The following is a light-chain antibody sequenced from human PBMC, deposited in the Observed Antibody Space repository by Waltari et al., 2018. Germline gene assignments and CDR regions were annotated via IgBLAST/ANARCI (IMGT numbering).Light chain of an antibody. J-gene: IGKJ1*01. Sequence: AIQMTPSPSSLSASVGDTVTITCRASQGIRNDLGWYQQKPGKAPKLLIYAASNLQSGVPSRFSGSGSGTDFTLTITSLQPEDFAIYYCLQDYSFPWAFGQGTKVEIK. CDR3: LQDYSFPWA. CDR2: AAS. V-gene: IGKV1-6*01. CDR1: QGIRND.